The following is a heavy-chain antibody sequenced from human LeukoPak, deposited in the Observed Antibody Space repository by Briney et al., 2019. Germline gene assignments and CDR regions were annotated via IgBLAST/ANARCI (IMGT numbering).Heavy chain of an antibody. D-gene: IGHD5-18*01. CDR1: GFTFSSYS. CDR2: ISSSSSTI. V-gene: IGHV3-48*04. Sequence: PGGSLRLSCAASGFTFSSYSMNWVRKAPGKGLEGVSYISSSSSTIYYADSVKGRFTISRDNAKNSLYLQMNSLRAEDTAVYYCAREDTAMDTYYFDYWGQGTLVTVSS. J-gene: IGHJ4*02. CDR3: AREDTAMDTYYFDY.